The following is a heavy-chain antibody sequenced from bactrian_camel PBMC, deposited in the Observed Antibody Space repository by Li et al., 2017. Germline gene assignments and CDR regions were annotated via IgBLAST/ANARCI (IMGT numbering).Heavy chain of an antibody. CDR1: GYTYSSYC. V-gene: IGHV3S10*01. CDR3: AASELSNDHWWSLRTVDYQD. CDR2: IDSDGLA. J-gene: IGHJ4*01. D-gene: IGHD7*01. Sequence: EVQLVESGGGSVQAGGSLRLSCAASGYTYSSYCMGWFRQAPGKEREGVAVIDSDGLAKYADSVKGRFTIFQDSAENTLYLQMNSLEPEDTAMYYCAASELSNDHWWSLRTVDYQDWGQGTQVTVS.